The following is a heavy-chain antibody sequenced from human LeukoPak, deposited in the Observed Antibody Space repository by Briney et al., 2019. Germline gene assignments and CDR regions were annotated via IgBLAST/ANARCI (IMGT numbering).Heavy chain of an antibody. J-gene: IGHJ6*02. CDR2: XGHSDT. Sequence: XGHSDTRYSPSFQGQVTISADKSISTAYLQWSSLKASDTAMYYCARGLGLPSYYYYYGMDVWGQGTTVTVSS. V-gene: IGHV5-51*01. CDR3: ARGLGLPSYYYYYGMDV. D-gene: IGHD6-19*01.